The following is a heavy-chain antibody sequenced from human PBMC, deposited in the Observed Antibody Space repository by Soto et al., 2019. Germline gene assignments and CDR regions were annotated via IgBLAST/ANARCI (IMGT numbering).Heavy chain of an antibody. CDR3: ARQGFGPLHGLVDV. D-gene: IGHD3-10*01. V-gene: IGHV4-59*08. Sequence: QVQLQESGPGLVKPSETLSLSCTVSGGSISSYYWRWFRQSPGKRMEWIGYVHHSWGSSYNPSLQRRVAISLATSKGQCALRVPSVTATDTAVYYCARQGFGPLHGLVDVWGQGTTVTVSS. CDR2: VHHSWGS. CDR1: GGSISSYY. J-gene: IGHJ6*02.